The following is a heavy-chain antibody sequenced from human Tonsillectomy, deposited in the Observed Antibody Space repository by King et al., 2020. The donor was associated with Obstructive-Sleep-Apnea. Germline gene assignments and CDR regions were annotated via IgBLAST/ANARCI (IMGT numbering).Heavy chain of an antibody. CDR2: ISADNGNT. CDR1: GYTFAIYG. V-gene: IGHV1-18*04. D-gene: IGHD3-10*01. J-gene: IGHJ4*02. CDR3: ARAPTMVRERQHY. Sequence: QLVQSGAEVKKPGASVKVSCKASGYTFAIYGISWVRQAPGQGLEWMGWISADNGNTDYAQKFQGRVTMTTDTSTSTAYMELRSLRSDDTAVYYCARAPTMVRERQHYWGQGTLVTVSS.